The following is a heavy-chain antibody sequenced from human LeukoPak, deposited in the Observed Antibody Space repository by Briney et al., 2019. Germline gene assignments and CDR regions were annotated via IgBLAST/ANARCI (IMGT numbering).Heavy chain of an antibody. J-gene: IGHJ6*02. CDR2: IYYSGST. V-gene: IGHV4-39*07. CDR1: GGSINTNNYY. D-gene: IGHD3-22*01. CDR3: ARVSGITMIVVANYGMDV. Sequence: SETLSLTCNVSGGSINTNNYYWGWIRQPPGKGLEWIGSIYYSGSTYYNPSLKSRVTISVDTSKNQFSLKLSSVTAADTAVYYCARVSGITMIVVANYGMDVWGQGTTVTVSS.